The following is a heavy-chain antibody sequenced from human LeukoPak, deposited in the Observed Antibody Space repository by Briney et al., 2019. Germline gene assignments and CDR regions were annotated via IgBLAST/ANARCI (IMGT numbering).Heavy chain of an antibody. CDR1: GFTFSTYA. CDR3: ARDRRITMVRGADAFDI. D-gene: IGHD3-10*01. J-gene: IGHJ3*02. CDR2: ISSSSSYI. V-gene: IGHV3-21*01. Sequence: GGSLRLSCAASGFTFSTYAMHWVRQAPGKGLEWVSSISSSSSYIYYADSVKGRFTISRDNAKNSPYLQMNSLRAEDTAVYYCARDRRITMVRGADAFDIWGQGTMVTVSS.